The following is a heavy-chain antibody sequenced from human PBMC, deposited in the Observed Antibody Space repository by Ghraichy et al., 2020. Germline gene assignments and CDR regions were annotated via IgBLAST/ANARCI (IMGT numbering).Heavy chain of an antibody. CDR1: GFTFSSYW. D-gene: IGHD6-13*01. J-gene: IGHJ4*02. Sequence: GGSLRLSCAASGFTFSSYWMSWVRQAPGKGLEWVANIKQDGSEKYYVDSVKGRFTISRDNAKNSLYLQMNSLRAEDTAVYYCARASSSWYVGVDYWGQGTLVTVSS. CDR3: ARASSSWYVGVDY. V-gene: IGHV3-7*04. CDR2: IKQDGSEK.